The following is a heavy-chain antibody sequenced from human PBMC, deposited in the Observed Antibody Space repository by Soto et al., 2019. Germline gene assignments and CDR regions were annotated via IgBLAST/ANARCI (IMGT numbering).Heavy chain of an antibody. D-gene: IGHD2-15*01. V-gene: IGHV4-34*01. CDR1: GGSFSGYY. CDR3: ARGGDIVVVVAATFAGNWFDP. CDR2: INHSGST. Sequence: SETLSLACAVYGGSFSGYYWSWIRQPPGKGLEWIGEINHSGSTNYNPSLKSRVTISVDTSKNQFSLKLSSVTAADTAVYYCARGGDIVVVVAATFAGNWFDPWGQGTLVTVSS. J-gene: IGHJ5*02.